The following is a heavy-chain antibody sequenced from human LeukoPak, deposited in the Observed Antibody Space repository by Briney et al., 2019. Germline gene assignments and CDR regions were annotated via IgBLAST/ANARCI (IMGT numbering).Heavy chain of an antibody. Sequence: GGSLRLSCAASGFTFDDYAMSWVRQAPGKGLEWVSRINWNGGSTSYADSVKGRFTISRDNGKNSVYLQMKSLRVEDTAVYFCAPQGGWGQGTLVIVSS. J-gene: IGHJ4*02. V-gene: IGHV3-20*04. D-gene: IGHD3-16*01. CDR2: INWNGGST. CDR1: GFTFDDYA. CDR3: APQGG.